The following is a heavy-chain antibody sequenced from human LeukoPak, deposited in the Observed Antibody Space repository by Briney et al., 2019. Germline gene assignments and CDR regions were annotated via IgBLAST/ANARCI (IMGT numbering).Heavy chain of an antibody. J-gene: IGHJ4*02. CDR2: IYYSGNT. Sequence: SKTLSLTCTVSGGSISSSSYYWGWIRQPPGKGLEWVGSIYYSGNTYYSPSLMSRVTISLDTSKNQFSLKLTSVAAADAAVYYCARLAASDYYYVWGDHWGQGTPVTVSS. D-gene: IGHD3-22*01. CDR3: ARLAASDYYYVWGDH. CDR1: GGSISSSSYY. V-gene: IGHV4-39*01.